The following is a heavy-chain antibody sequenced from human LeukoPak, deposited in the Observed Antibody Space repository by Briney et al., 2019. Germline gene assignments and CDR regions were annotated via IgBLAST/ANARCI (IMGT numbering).Heavy chain of an antibody. CDR3: ARGAYIRISNSDWFDP. V-gene: IGHV3-11*04. CDR2: MSNSGGTI. J-gene: IGHJ5*02. Sequence: GGSLRLSCAASGFTFSDYYMAWIRQPPGKGLQWISYMSNSGGTIYYADSVKGRFTISRDNAENSLYLQMDSLRAEDTAVYYCARGAYIRISNSDWFDPWGPGTLVTVSS. D-gene: IGHD1-7*01. CDR1: GFTFSDYY.